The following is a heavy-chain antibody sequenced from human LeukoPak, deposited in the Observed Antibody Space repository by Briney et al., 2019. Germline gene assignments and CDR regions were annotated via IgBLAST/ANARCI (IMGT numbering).Heavy chain of an antibody. J-gene: IGHJ4*02. CDR1: GFSFSSDS. CDR2: ISSSSSSI. V-gene: IGHV3-48*04. Sequence: GGSLRLSCAGSGFSFSSDSMNWVRQAPGKGLEWISYISSSSSSIYYADSVKGRFTISRDNAKNSLYLQMDSLRAEDTAVYYCARDGRGYYDSSGYPDYWGQGTLVTVSS. D-gene: IGHD3-22*01. CDR3: ARDGRGYYDSSGYPDY.